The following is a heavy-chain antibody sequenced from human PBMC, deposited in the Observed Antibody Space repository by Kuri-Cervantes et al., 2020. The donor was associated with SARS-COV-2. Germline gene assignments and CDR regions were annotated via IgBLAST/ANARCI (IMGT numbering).Heavy chain of an antibody. Sequence: SGPTLVKPPQTLTLTCTFSGFSLSTNGVGVGWIRQPPGKALEWLALIYWDDDKRYGPSLRSRLTIIKDTSKNQVVLTMTNMDPVDTATYYCARVTGTTSCQYCYFDYWGQGTLVTVSS. D-gene: IGHD1-7*01. J-gene: IGHJ4*02. CDR1: GFSLSTNGVG. CDR2: IYWDDDK. V-gene: IGHV2-5*05. CDR3: ARVTGTTSCQYCYFDY.